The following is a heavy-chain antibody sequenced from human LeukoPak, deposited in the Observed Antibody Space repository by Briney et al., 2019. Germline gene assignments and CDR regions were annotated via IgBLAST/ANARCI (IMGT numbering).Heavy chain of an antibody. CDR1: GFTFSSYG. V-gene: IGHV3-33*01. J-gene: IGHJ4*02. Sequence: GGSLRLSCAASGFTFSSYGMHWVRQAPGKGLEWVAVIWYDGSNKYYADSVKGRFTISRDNSKNTLYLQMNSLRAEDTAVYYCARDRFYSYGYVWGQGTLDTVSS. D-gene: IGHD5-18*01. CDR3: ARDRFYSYGYV. CDR2: IWYDGSNK.